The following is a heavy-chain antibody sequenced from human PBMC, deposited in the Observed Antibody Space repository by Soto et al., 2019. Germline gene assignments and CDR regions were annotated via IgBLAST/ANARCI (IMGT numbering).Heavy chain of an antibody. CDR2: IIPMFSSS. Sequence: SVKVSCNASGGTFSDYALSWVRQAPGQGLEWMGGIIPMFSSSSFAQKFQGRLTITADDSTSTAYMSLSSLGSADTAMYYCAKDIGFQQHLFVFDLWGPGTLVTVSS. D-gene: IGHD3-10*02. J-gene: IGHJ4*02. CDR1: GGTFSDYA. CDR3: AKDIGFQQHLFVFDL. V-gene: IGHV1-69*13.